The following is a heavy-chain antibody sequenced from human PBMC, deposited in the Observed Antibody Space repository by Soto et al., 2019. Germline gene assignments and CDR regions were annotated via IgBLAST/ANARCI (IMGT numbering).Heavy chain of an antibody. CDR2: IWYDGSNK. J-gene: IGHJ3*02. Sequence: LRLSCAASGFTFSSYGMHWVRQAPGKGLEWVAVIWYDGSNKYYADSVKGRFTISRDNSKNTLYLQMNSLRAEDTAVYYCARPYSGSYGAPDAFDIWGQGTMVTVSS. CDR3: ARPYSGSYGAPDAFDI. V-gene: IGHV3-33*01. CDR1: GFTFSSYG. D-gene: IGHD1-26*01.